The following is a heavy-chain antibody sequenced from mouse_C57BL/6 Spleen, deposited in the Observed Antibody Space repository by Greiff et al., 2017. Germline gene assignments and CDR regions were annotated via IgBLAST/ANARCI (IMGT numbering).Heavy chain of an antibody. Sequence: EVQGVESGGGLVKPGGFLKLSCAASGFTFSDYGMHWVRQAPEKGLEWVAYISSGSSTIYYADTVKGRFTISRDNAKNTLFLQMTSLRSEDTAMYYCASTNYAMDYWGQGTSVTVSS. CDR1: GFTFSDYG. CDR3: ASTNYAMDY. V-gene: IGHV5-17*01. CDR2: ISSGSSTI. D-gene: IGHD2-12*01. J-gene: IGHJ4*01.